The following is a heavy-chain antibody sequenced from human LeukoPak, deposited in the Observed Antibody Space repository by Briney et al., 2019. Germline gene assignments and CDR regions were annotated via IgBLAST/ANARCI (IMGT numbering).Heavy chain of an antibody. CDR2: INPSGGST. D-gene: IGHD3-22*01. Sequence: ASVKVSCKASGYTFTSYYMHWVRQAPGQGLEWMGIINPSGGSTSYAQKFQGRVTMTRDMSTSTVYMELSSLRSEDTAVYYCARGNVYSSGYQAAFDIWGQGTMVTVSS. CDR3: ARGNVYSSGYQAAFDI. J-gene: IGHJ3*02. CDR1: GYTFTSYY. V-gene: IGHV1-46*01.